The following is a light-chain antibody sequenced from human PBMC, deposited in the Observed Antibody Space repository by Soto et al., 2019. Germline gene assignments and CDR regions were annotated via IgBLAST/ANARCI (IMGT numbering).Light chain of an antibody. V-gene: IGLV1-44*01. CDR2: SNN. J-gene: IGLJ1*01. CDR1: SSNIGSNT. Sequence: QSVLTQPPSASGTPGQRVTISCSGSSSNIGSNTVNWYQQLPGTAPKLLIYSNNQRPSGVPDRFSGSKSGNTASLTISGLQAEDEADYYCSSYTSSSTPYVFGTGTKGTVL. CDR3: SSYTSSSTPYV.